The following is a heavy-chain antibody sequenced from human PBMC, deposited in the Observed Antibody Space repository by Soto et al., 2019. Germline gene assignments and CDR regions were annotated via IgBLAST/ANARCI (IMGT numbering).Heavy chain of an antibody. J-gene: IGHJ5*02. V-gene: IGHV5-51*01. Sequence: PGESLKISCQGTGYRFSSSWIGWVRQKPGKGLEWLGNVYPSDSDVRYSPAFEGQVTISADKSISTVFLQWSSLKASDTAIYYCARQGSSSSISWFDPWGQGTLVTVSS. CDR3: ARQGSSSSISWFDP. CDR1: GYRFSSSW. D-gene: IGHD6-6*01. CDR2: VYPSDSDV.